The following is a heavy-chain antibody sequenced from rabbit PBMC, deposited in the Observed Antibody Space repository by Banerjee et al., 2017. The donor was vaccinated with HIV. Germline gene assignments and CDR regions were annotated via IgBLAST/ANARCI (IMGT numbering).Heavy chain of an antibody. J-gene: IGHJ4*01. CDR3: ARGGAAGYGYPSL. CDR1: GFSFSSSYY. D-gene: IGHD6-1*01. V-gene: IGHV1S40*01. CDR2: IDSGKGST. Sequence: QSLEESGGDLVKPGASLTLTCTASGFSFSSSYYMCWVRQAPGKGLEWIGCIDSGKGSTYYANWAKGRFTISKTSSTTVTLQMTSLTAADTATYFCARGGAAGYGYPSLWGQGTLVTVS.